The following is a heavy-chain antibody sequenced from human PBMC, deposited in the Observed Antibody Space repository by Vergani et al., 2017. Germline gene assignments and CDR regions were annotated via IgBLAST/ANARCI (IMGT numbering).Heavy chain of an antibody. CDR2: INPNSGGT. V-gene: IGHV1-2*02. CDR3: AKVEMATAGFDY. Sequence: QVQLVQSGAEVKKPGASVKVSCKASGYTLTELSMHWVRQAPGQGLEWMGWINPNSGGTNYAQKFQGRVTMTRDTSISTAYMELSRLRSDDTAVYYCAKVEMATAGFDYWGQGTLVTVSS. D-gene: IGHD5-24*01. J-gene: IGHJ4*02. CDR1: GYTLTELS.